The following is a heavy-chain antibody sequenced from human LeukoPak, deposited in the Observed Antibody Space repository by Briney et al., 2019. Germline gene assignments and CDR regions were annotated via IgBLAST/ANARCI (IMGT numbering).Heavy chain of an antibody. Sequence: PGGSLRLSCAASGFTFSSYWMNWVRQAPGMGLEWVANIKQDGSEKDYVDSVKGRFTISRDNAKNSLYLQMNSLRAEDTAVYYCARVSSLAVAGFFDYWGQGILVTVSS. J-gene: IGHJ4*02. D-gene: IGHD6-19*01. CDR2: IKQDGSEK. CDR3: ARVSSLAVAGFFDY. V-gene: IGHV3-7*01. CDR1: GFTFSSYW.